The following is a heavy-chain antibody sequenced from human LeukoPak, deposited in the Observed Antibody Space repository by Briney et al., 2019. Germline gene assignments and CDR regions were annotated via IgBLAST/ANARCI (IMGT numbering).Heavy chain of an antibody. D-gene: IGHD2-2*01. Sequence: GASVKVSCKASGYTFTSYYMHRVRQAPGQGLEWMGIINPSGGSTSYAQKFQGRVTMTRDTSTSTVYMELSSLRSEDTAVYYCATLYYRYQLLWVGNWFDPWGQGTLVTVSS. J-gene: IGHJ5*02. CDR3: ATLYYRYQLLWVGNWFDP. V-gene: IGHV1-46*01. CDR2: INPSGGST. CDR1: GYTFTSYY.